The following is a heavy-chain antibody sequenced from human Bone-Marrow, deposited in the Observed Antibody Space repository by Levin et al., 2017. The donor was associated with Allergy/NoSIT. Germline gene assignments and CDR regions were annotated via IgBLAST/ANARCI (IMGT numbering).Heavy chain of an antibody. Sequence: SVKVSCKASGGTFSSYAISWVRQAPGQGLEWMGGIIPIFGTANYAQKFQGRVTITADESTSTAYMELSSLRSEDTAVYYCARVGENAISSAAFDIWGQGTMVTVSS. V-gene: IGHV1-69*13. D-gene: IGHD3-10*01. CDR1: GGTFSSYA. CDR3: ARVGENAISSAAFDI. J-gene: IGHJ3*02. CDR2: IIPIFGTA.